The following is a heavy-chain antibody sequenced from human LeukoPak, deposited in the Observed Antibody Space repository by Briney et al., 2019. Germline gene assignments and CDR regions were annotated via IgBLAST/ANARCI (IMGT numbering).Heavy chain of an antibody. J-gene: IGHJ4*02. CDR1: GFTVSSNY. CDR3: ARADYVWGSYRTYYFDY. CDR2: IYSGGST. D-gene: IGHD3-16*02. Sequence: GGSLRLSCAASGFTVSSNYMSWVRQAPGKGLEWVSVIYSGGSTYYADSVKGRFTISRDNSRNTLYLQMNSLRAEDTAVYYCARADYVWGSYRTYYFDYGGQGTLVTVSS. V-gene: IGHV3-53*01.